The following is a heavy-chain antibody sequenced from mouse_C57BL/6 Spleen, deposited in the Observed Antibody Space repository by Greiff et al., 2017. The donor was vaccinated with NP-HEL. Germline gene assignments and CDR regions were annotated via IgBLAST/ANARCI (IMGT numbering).Heavy chain of an antibody. V-gene: IGHV1-54*01. Sequence: QVQLKQSGAELVRPGTSVKVSCKASGYAFTNYLIEWVKQRPGQGLEWIGVINPGSGGTNYNEKFKGKATLTADKSSSTAYMQLSSLTSEDSAVYFCARHWIYDGYFPFAYWGQGTLVTVSA. CDR2: INPGSGGT. CDR1: GYAFTNYL. D-gene: IGHD2-3*01. CDR3: ARHWIYDGYFPFAY. J-gene: IGHJ3*01.